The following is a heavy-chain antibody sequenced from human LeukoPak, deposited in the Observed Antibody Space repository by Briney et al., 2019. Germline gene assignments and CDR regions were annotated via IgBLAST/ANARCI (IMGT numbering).Heavy chain of an antibody. D-gene: IGHD3-10*01. CDR2: IYPGDSDT. J-gene: IGHJ4*02. V-gene: IGHV5-51*01. CDR3: ARRRSSTLIDY. CDR1: GYSFSSYW. Sequence: GESLQISCQGSGYSFSSYWIAWVRQMPGKGLEWMGIIYPGDSDTTYSPSFQGQVTISADKSISTAYLQWSSLKASDTAMYFCARRRSSTLIDYWGQGTLVTVSS.